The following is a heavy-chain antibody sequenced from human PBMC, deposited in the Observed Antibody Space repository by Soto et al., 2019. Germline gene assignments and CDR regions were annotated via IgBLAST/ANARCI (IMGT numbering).Heavy chain of an antibody. CDR2: IYYSGST. J-gene: IGHJ3*02. CDR1: GGSISSNY. D-gene: IGHD3-10*01. CDR3: ARRYGLSAFDI. Sequence: QVQLQESGPGLVKPSETLSLTSTVSGGSISSNYWSWIRQPPGKGLEGIGDIYYSGSTNYNPSLKSRVTISVDTSKNQFSLKLSSVTAADTAVYYCARRYGLSAFDIWGQGKMVTVSS. V-gene: IGHV4-59*08.